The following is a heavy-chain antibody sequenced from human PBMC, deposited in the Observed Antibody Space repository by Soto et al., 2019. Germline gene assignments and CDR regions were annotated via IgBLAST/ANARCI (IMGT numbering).Heavy chain of an antibody. CDR2: IDTSGTKI. J-gene: IGHJ4*02. V-gene: IGHV3-11*01. CDR1: GSTFCDYY. CDR3: ASHYDMWSGYLSPVDY. Sequence: PGWSMRLSGAAAGSTFCDYYMSWIRKAPGKGLEWISYIDTSGTKIYYADSVKGRFTITRDNAKNSLYLEMNSLRDEDTAVYYCASHYDMWSGYLSPVDYWGQGTLVTVSS. D-gene: IGHD3-3*01.